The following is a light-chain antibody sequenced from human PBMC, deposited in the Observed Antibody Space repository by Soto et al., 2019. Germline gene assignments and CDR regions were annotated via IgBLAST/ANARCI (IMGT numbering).Light chain of an antibody. J-gene: IGKJ1*01. Sequence: EIVMTQSPATLSVSPGERATLSCRASQSVSSDLAWYQQKPGQAPRLLIYGASTRATGIPARFSGSGSETDFTLTISSLQSEDFAVYFCQQYGSSPWTFGQGTKVDIK. CDR1: QSVSSD. CDR3: QQYGSSPWT. V-gene: IGKV3-15*01. CDR2: GAS.